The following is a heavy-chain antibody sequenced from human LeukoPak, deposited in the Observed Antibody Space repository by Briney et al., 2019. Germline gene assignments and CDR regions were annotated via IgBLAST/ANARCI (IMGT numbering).Heavy chain of an antibody. CDR3: RGSGSYSVHIDY. D-gene: IGHD1-26*01. CDR1: GYTPTELS. J-gene: IGHJ4*02. CDR2: FDPEDGET. V-gene: IGHV1-24*01. Sequence: ASVKVSCKVSGYTPTELSMHWVRQAPGKGLEWMGGFDPEDGETIYAQKFQGRVTMTEDTSTDTAYMELSSLRSEDTAVYYCRGSGSYSVHIDYWGQGTLVTVSS.